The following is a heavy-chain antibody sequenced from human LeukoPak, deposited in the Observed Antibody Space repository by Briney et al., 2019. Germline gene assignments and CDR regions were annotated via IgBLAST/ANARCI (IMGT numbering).Heavy chain of an antibody. CDR2: MNPNSGNT. V-gene: IGHV1-8*03. J-gene: IGHJ4*02. D-gene: IGHD6-13*01. Sequence: GASVKVSCKASGYTFTSYDINWVRQATGQGLGWMGWMNPNSGNTGYAQKFQGRVTITRNTSISTAYMELSSLRSEDTAVYYCARGKYSSSHYYFDYWGQGTLVTVSS. CDR1: GYTFTSYD. CDR3: ARGKYSSSHYYFDY.